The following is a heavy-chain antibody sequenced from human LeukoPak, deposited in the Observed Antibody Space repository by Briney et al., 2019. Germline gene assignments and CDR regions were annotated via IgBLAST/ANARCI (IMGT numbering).Heavy chain of an antibody. Sequence: ASVKVSCKASGYTFTGYYMHWVRQAPGQGLEWMGIINPSGGSTSYAQKFQGRVTMTRDTSTSTVYMELSSLRSEDTAVYYCARGRSPTGYSSSWSGAHFDYWGQGTLVTVSS. D-gene: IGHD6-13*01. J-gene: IGHJ4*02. CDR3: ARGRSPTGYSSSWSGAHFDY. CDR2: INPSGGST. CDR1: GYTFTGYY. V-gene: IGHV1-46*01.